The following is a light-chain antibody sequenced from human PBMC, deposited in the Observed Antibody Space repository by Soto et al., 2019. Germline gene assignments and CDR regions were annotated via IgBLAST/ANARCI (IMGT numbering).Light chain of an antibody. CDR2: VAS. CDR3: QQSYSAPWT. V-gene: IGKV1-39*01. CDR1: QNISTY. J-gene: IGKJ1*01. Sequence: DIQMTQSPSSLSASVRDRVTITCRASQNISTYLNWYQQKPGTAPKLLVYVASNLHTGVPLRFTGRGSGTEFTLTISSLQPGDFVTYYCQQSYSAPWTFGQGTKVDVK.